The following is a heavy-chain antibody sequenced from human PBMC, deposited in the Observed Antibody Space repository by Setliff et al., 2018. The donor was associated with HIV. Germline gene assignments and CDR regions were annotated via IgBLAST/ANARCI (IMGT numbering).Heavy chain of an antibody. D-gene: IGHD3-22*01. CDR2: ISHSGRT. V-gene: IGHV4-34*01. CDR3: ARGPLDSSGYRSDAFDI. Sequence: LSLTCAVYVGSFSGYYWSWIRQPPGKGLEWIGEISHSGRTNCNPSLKSRVTISVDTSKNQFSLKLSSVTAADTAVYYCARGPLDSSGYRSDAFDIWGQGTMVTVSS. J-gene: IGHJ3*02. CDR1: VGSFSGYY.